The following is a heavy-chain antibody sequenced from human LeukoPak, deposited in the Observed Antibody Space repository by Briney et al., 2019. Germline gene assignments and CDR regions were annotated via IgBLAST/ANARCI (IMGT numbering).Heavy chain of an antibody. CDR3: ARVSHSYYYYMDV. V-gene: IGHV3-30-3*01. J-gene: IGHJ6*03. Sequence: PGGSLRLSCAASGFTFSSYAMHWVRQAPGKGLEWVAVISYDGSNEYYADSVKGRFTISRDNSKNTLYLQMNSLRGEDTAVYYCARVSHSYYYYMDVWGKGTTVTVSS. CDR2: ISYDGSNE. CDR1: GFTFSSYA.